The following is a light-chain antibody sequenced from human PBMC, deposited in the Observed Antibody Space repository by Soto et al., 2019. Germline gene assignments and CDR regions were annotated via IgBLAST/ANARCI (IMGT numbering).Light chain of an antibody. V-gene: IGLV3-1*01. CDR1: KLGDKY. Sequence: SYELTQPPSVSVYPGQTASITCSGDKLGDKYACWYQQKPGQSPVLVIYQDSKRPSGIPERFSGSNSGNTATLTISGTQAMDEADYYCQVWDSSTVVFGGGTKVTVL. CDR3: QVWDSSTVV. J-gene: IGLJ2*01. CDR2: QDS.